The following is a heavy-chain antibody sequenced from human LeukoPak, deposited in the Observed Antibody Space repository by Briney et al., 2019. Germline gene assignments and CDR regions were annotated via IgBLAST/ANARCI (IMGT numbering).Heavy chain of an antibody. V-gene: IGHV3-48*03. CDR1: GFTFSSYE. D-gene: IGHD6-6*01. Sequence: GGSLRLSCAASGFTFSSYEMNWVRQAPGKGLEWVSYISSSGSTIYYADSVKGRFTISRDNAKNSLYLQMNSLRAEDTAVYYCARGSLSSVDYWGQGTLVTVSS. CDR3: ARGSLSSVDY. CDR2: ISSSGSTI. J-gene: IGHJ4*02.